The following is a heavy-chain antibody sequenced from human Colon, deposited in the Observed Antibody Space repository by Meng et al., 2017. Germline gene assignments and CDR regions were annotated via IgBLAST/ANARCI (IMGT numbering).Heavy chain of an antibody. J-gene: IGHJ1*01. CDR3: ARGPMVSEYFHH. Sequence: ASVTVSCKAPGHTFTSYDINWVRQATGQGLEWMGWMNPNSGNTGYAQKFQGRVTMTRNTSISTAYMELSTLRSEDTAVYYCARGPMVSEYFHHWGQGTLVTVSS. V-gene: IGHV1-8*01. CDR2: MNPNSGNT. D-gene: IGHD2-8*01. CDR1: GHTFTSYD.